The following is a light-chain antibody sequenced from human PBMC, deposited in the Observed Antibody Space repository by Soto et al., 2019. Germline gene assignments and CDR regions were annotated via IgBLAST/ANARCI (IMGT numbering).Light chain of an antibody. V-gene: IGKV1-16*01. CDR1: QGIRNY. CDR3: QQYDTYPRT. J-gene: IGKJ1*01. CDR2: ATF. Sequence: DIQMTQSPSSLSASVGDRVTITCRASQGIRNYLAWFQQKPGKAPKSLIYATFNLQSGVPSRFSGSGSGTEFSLTISSLQPEDFAPYYCQQYDTYPRTFGQGTKVDI.